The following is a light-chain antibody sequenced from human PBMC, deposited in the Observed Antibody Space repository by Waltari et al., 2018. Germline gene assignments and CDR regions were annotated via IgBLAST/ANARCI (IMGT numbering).Light chain of an antibody. CDR1: DSDVGPYDF. J-gene: IGLJ1*01. Sequence: SALTQPASVSGSPGQSITISCSGSDSDVGPYDFGSWYQQHPGKAPHLIIYEVSNRPSGISNRFSASKSGNTASLTISGLQAEDEADYYCSSYTTSSAPGVFGTGTRVTVL. V-gene: IGLV2-14*01. CDR2: EVS. CDR3: SSYTTSSAPGV.